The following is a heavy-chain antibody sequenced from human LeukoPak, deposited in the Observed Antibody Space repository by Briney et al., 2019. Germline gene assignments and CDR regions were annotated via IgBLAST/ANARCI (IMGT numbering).Heavy chain of an antibody. D-gene: IGHD3-10*01. CDR3: ARGKMARGKIGYYYMDV. J-gene: IGHJ6*03. V-gene: IGHV1-8*03. Sequence: ASVKVSCKASGYTFTSYDINWVRQATGQGLEWMGWMNPNSGNTGYAQKFQGRVTITRNTSISTAYMELSSLRSEDTAVYYCARGKMARGKIGYYYMDVWGKGTTVTVSS. CDR1: GYTFTSYD. CDR2: MNPNSGNT.